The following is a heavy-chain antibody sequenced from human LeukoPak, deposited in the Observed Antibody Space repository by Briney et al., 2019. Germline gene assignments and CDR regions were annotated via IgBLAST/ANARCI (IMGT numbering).Heavy chain of an antibody. CDR1: GRSISSYY. Sequence: SETLSLTCTVSGRSISSYYWSWIRQPPGKGLEWIGCIYYSGSTNYNPSLKSRVTISVDTSKNQFSLKLSSVTGADTAVYYCARGFWEYNFDYWGQGTLVTVSS. J-gene: IGHJ4*02. D-gene: IGHD3-3*01. CDR3: ARGFWEYNFDY. CDR2: IYYSGST. V-gene: IGHV4-59*01.